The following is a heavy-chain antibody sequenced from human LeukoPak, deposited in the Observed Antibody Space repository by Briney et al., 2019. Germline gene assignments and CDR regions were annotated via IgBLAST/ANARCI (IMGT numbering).Heavy chain of an antibody. Sequence: SETLSLTCTVSGGSVNSGSYFWSWIRQPPGKGLEWIGYIQNSARTNYNPSLESRVTISVDSSKDQFSLRLSSVTAADTAVYYCATDYSNFYGMDVWGQGATVTVSS. CDR2: IQNSART. D-gene: IGHD4-11*01. CDR1: GGSVNSGSYF. J-gene: IGHJ6*02. V-gene: IGHV4-61*01. CDR3: ATDYSNFYGMDV.